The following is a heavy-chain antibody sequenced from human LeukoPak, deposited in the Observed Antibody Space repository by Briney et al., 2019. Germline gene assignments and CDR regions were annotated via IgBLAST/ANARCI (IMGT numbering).Heavy chain of an antibody. Sequence: GGSLRLSCAASGFTFSSYGMHWVRQAPGKGLEWVAVISYDGSNKYYADSVKGRFTISRDNSKNTLYLQMNSLRAEDTAVYYCAKDGEGTYSSSWRGVWGYWGQGTLVTVSS. CDR1: GFTFSSYG. D-gene: IGHD6-6*01. V-gene: IGHV3-30*18. J-gene: IGHJ4*02. CDR3: AKDGEGTYSSSWRGVWGY. CDR2: ISYDGSNK.